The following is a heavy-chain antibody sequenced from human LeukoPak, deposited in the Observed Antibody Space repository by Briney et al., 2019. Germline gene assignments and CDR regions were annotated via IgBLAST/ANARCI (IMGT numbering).Heavy chain of an antibody. CDR1: GGSISSSSYY. CDR3: SGRVGHVPAASSYWYFDL. D-gene: IGHD2-2*01. CDR2: IYYSGST. Sequence: SETLFLTCTVSGGSISSSSYYWGWIRQPPGKGLEWIGSIYYSGSTYYNPSLKSRVTISVDTSKNQFSLKLSSVTAADTAVYYCSGRVGHVPAASSYWYFDLWGRGTLVTVSS. J-gene: IGHJ2*01. V-gene: IGHV4-39*01.